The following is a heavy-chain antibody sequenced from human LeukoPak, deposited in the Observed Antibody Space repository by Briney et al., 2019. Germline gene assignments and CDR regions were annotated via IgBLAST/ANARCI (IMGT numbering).Heavy chain of an antibody. D-gene: IGHD3-9*01. V-gene: IGHV1-18*04. CDR2: ISAYNGNT. J-gene: IGHJ4*02. Sequence: GASVKVSCKASGYTFTSYGISWVRQAPGQGLEWMGWISAYNGNTNYAQKLQGRVTMTTDTSTSTAYMELRSLRSDDTAVYYCARRRYDILTGYYETHTCDYWGQGTLVTVSS. CDR1: GYTFTSYG. CDR3: ARRRYDILTGYYETHTCDY.